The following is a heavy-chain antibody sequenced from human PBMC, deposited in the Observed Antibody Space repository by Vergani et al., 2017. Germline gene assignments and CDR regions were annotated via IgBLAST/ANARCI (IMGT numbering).Heavy chain of an antibody. V-gene: IGHV4-34*01. CDR2: INHSGST. Sequence: QVQLQQWGAGLLKPSETLSLTCAVYGGSFSGYYWSWIRQPPGKGLEWIGEINHSGSTNYNPSLKSRVTISVDTSKNQFSLNLSSVTAADTAVYYCARGRARGYYDSSGSLFDYWGQGTLVTVSS. CDR1: GGSFSGYY. J-gene: IGHJ4*02. CDR3: ARGRARGYYDSSGSLFDY. D-gene: IGHD3-22*01.